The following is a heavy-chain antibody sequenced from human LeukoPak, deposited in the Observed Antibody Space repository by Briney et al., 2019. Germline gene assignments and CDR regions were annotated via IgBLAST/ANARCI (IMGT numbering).Heavy chain of an antibody. V-gene: IGHV3-7*01. CDR2: IKQDGSEK. CDR3: ARARSYSYDY. D-gene: IGHD2-21*01. Sequence: GRSLRLSCAASGFTFSSYAMHWVRQAPGKGLEWVANIKQDGSEKYYVDSVKGRFTISRDNAKNSLYLQMNSLRAEDSAVYYCARARSYSYDYWGQGTLVTVSS. CDR1: GFTFSSYA. J-gene: IGHJ4*02.